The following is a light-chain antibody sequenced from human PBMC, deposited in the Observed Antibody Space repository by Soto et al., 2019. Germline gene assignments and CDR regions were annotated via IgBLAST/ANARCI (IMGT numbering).Light chain of an antibody. V-gene: IGKV3-15*01. CDR2: GAS. J-gene: IGKJ2*01. Sequence: EIVMTQSPATLSVSPGERATLSCRASQSVSSNLAWYQQKFGQAPRLLIYGASTRATGIPARFSGSGSGTEFTLTINSLQSEDFAVYYCQQYNNWPPYTFGQGTKLEIK. CDR3: QQYNNWPPYT. CDR1: QSVSSN.